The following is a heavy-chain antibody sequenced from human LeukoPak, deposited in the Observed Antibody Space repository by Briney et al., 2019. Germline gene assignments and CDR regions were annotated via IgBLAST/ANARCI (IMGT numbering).Heavy chain of an antibody. J-gene: IGHJ5*02. CDR3: ARRYTYSPRDPHTGWFDP. CDR1: GYTFTSYY. V-gene: IGHV1-46*01. D-gene: IGHD6-13*01. CDR2: INPRGGST. Sequence: ASVKVSCKASGYTFTSYYMHWVRQAPGQGLERMGIINPRGGSTSYAQKFQGRVTMTRDTSTSTVYMELSSLRSEDTAVYYCARRYTYSPRDPHTGWFDPWGQGTLVTVSS.